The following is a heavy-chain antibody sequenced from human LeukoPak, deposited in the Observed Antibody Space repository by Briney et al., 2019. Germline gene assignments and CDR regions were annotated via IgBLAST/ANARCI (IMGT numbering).Heavy chain of an antibody. J-gene: IGHJ4*02. CDR1: GGSFSGYY. CDR3: ARRNYDILTGFDY. Sequence: SETLSLTCAVYGGSFSGYYRSWIRQPPGKGLEWIGSIYYSGSTYYNPSLKSRVTISVDTSKNQFSLKLSSVTAADTAVYYCARRNYDILTGFDYWGQGTLVTVSS. V-gene: IGHV4-34*01. CDR2: IYYSGST. D-gene: IGHD3-9*01.